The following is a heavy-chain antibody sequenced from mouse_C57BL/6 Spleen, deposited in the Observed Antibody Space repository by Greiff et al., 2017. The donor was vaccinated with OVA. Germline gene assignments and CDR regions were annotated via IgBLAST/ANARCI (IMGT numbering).Heavy chain of an antibody. D-gene: IGHD2-4*01. CDR1: GYAFSSSW. Sequence: QVQLQQSGPELVKPGASVKISCKASGYAFSSSWMNWVKQRPGKGLEWIGRIYPGDGDTNYNGKFKGKATLTADKSSSTAYMQLSSLTSEDSAVYFCAGLRLGYAMDYCGQGTSVTVSS. CDR3: AGLRLGYAMDY. J-gene: IGHJ4*01. CDR2: IYPGDGDT. V-gene: IGHV1-82*01.